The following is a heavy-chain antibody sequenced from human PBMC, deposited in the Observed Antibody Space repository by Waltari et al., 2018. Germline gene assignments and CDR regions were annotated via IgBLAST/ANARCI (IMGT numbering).Heavy chain of an antibody. CDR1: GFTFSSYS. J-gene: IGHJ4*02. D-gene: IGHD6-19*01. V-gene: IGHV3-48*01. Sequence: EVQLVESGGGLVQPGGSLRLSCAASGFTFSSYSMNWVRQAPGNGLEWVAYISGSSSTIYYADSVKGRFTISRDNAKNSLYLQMNSLRAEDTAVYYCARGPYSSGWYFDYWGQGTLVTVSS. CDR2: ISGSSSTI. CDR3: ARGPYSSGWYFDY.